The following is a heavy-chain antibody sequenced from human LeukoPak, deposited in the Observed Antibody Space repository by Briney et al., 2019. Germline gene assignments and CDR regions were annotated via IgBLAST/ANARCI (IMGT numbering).Heavy chain of an antibody. CDR1: GYSISSGYY. J-gene: IGHJ4*02. V-gene: IGHV4-38-2*02. CDR2: ALHGGNT. Sequence: SETLSLTCSVSGYSISSGYYWGWIRQPPGKGLEWIGNALHGGNTFYHPSLKSRVAISLDTSRNQLSMRLSSVTAADTAVYYCAKDGREYSFDYWGQGILVTVYS. CDR3: AKDGREYSFDY.